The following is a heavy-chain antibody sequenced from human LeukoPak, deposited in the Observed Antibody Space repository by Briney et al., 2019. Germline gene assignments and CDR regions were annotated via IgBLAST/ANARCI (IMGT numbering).Heavy chain of an antibody. J-gene: IGHJ6*03. Sequence: SETLYLTCTVSGGSISSYYWSWIRQPAGKGLEWIGRIYTSGSTNYNPSLKSRVTMSVDTSKNQFSLKLSSVTAADTAVYYCARGATVTQPYYYYYYYMDVWGKGTTVTVSS. CDR2: IYTSGST. CDR3: ARGATVTQPYYYYYYYMDV. V-gene: IGHV4-4*07. D-gene: IGHD4-17*01. CDR1: GGSISSYY.